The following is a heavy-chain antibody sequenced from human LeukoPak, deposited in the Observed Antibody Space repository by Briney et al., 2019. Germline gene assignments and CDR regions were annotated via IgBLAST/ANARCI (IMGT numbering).Heavy chain of an antibody. Sequence: SETLSLTCTVSGGSISSGVYYWSWIRQHPGKGLEWIGYIYYSGSTYYNPSLKSRVTISVDTSKNQFSLKLSSVTAADTAVYYCARDDYGVFDAFDVWGHGTVVTVFS. V-gene: IGHV4-31*03. J-gene: IGHJ3*01. CDR2: IYYSGST. CDR1: GGSISSGVYY. D-gene: IGHD4-17*01. CDR3: ARDDYGVFDAFDV.